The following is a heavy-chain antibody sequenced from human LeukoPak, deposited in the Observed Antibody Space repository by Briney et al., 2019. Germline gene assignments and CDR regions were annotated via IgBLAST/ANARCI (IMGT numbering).Heavy chain of an antibody. J-gene: IGHJ4*02. CDR2: IDWDDDK. V-gene: IGHV2-70*04. CDR1: GFSLSTSGMR. Sequence: SGPTLVNPTQTLTLTCTFSGFSLSTSGMRVSWIRQPPGKALEWLARIDWDDDKFYSTSLKTRLTISKDTSKNQVVLTMTNTDPVDTATYYCARHAVAGVVDYWGQGTLVTVSS. CDR3: ARHAVAGVVDY. D-gene: IGHD6-19*01.